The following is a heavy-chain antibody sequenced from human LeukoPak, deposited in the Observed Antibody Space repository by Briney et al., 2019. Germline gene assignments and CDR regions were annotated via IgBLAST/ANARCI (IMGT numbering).Heavy chain of an antibody. CDR3: AGYSGYDYYYYYGMDV. D-gene: IGHD5-12*01. CDR1: GGSFSGYY. V-gene: IGHV4-34*01. J-gene: IGHJ6*02. Sequence: SETLSLTCAVYGGSFSGYYWSWIRQPPGDGLEWIGEINHSGSTNYNPSLKSRVTISVDTSKNQFSLKLSSVTAADTAVYYCAGYSGYDYYYYYGMDVWGQGTTVTVSS. CDR2: INHSGST.